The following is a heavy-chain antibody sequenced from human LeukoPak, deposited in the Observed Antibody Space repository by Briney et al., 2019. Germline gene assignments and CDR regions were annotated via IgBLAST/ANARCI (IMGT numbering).Heavy chain of an antibody. CDR1: GFSFSVYE. V-gene: IGHV3-48*03. CDR2: VSSSGTTT. D-gene: IGHD1-14*01. Sequence: PGGSLRLSCAASGFSFSVYEIHWVRQAPGKGLEWISDVSSSGTTTYYADSVKGRFTISRDNAKNSLYLQMNSLRGEDTAIYYCARSNPNRNALDLWGQGTMVTISS. CDR3: ARSNPNRNALDL. J-gene: IGHJ3*01.